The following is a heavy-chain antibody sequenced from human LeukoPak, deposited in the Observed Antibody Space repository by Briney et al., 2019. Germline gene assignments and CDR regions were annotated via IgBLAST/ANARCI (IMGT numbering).Heavy chain of an antibody. CDR3: ARGRDCSSTSCYTNYYYYMDV. J-gene: IGHJ6*03. CDR2: ICYSGST. CDR1: GGSISSYY. D-gene: IGHD2-2*02. V-gene: IGHV4-59*01. Sequence: SETLSLTCTVSGGSISSYYWSWIRQPPGKGLEWIGYICYSGSTNYNPSLKSRVTISVDTSKNQFSLKLSSVTAADTAVYYCARGRDCSSTSCYTNYYYYMDVWGKGTTVTVSS.